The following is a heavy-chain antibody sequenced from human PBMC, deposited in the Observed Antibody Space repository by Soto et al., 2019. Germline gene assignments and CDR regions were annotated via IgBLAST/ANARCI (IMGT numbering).Heavy chain of an antibody. J-gene: IGHJ6*02. CDR2: IIPIFDTS. Sequence: QVQLVQSGAEVMQPGSSVKVSCKASAGAFSSYAISWVRQAPGQGLEWLGVIIPIFDTSNYAQEFRGRVRITADKSTRTAYMELSSLKSEDTAIYYCARARLELRTYYYYYGLDVWGQGTTVTVSS. CDR1: AGAFSSYA. D-gene: IGHD1-7*01. CDR3: ARARLELRTYYYYYGLDV. V-gene: IGHV1-69*06.